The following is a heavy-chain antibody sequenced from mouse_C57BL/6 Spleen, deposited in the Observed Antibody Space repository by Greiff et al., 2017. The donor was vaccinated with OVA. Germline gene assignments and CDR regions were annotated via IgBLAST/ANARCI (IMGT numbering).Heavy chain of an antibody. V-gene: IGHV1-64*01. J-gene: IGHJ1*03. CDR1: GYTFTSYW. CDR2: IHPNSGST. Sequence: QVQLQQPGAELVKPGASVKLSCKASGYTFTSYWMHWVKQRPGQGLEWIGMIHPNSGSTNYNEKFKSKATLTVDKSSSTAYMQLSSLTSEDSAVYYCAKDEGYYAYVDVWGTGTTVTVSS. CDR3: AKDEGYYAYVDV. D-gene: IGHD2-3*01.